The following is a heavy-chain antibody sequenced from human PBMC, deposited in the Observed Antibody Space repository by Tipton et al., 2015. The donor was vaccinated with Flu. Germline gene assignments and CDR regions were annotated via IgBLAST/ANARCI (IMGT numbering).Heavy chain of an antibody. CDR3: ARDPHKLGGESDAFDI. V-gene: IGHV4-39*07. Sequence: TLSLTCTVSGDSISTTIYYWGWVRQPPGKGLEWIGSIYYSGTTYYNPSLKSRVTMSIDTSKNQFSLRLSSVTAAYTAVYYCARDPHKLGGESDAFDIWGQGTMVTVSS. CDR1: GDSISTTIYY. CDR2: IYYSGTT. D-gene: IGHD7-27*01. J-gene: IGHJ3*02.